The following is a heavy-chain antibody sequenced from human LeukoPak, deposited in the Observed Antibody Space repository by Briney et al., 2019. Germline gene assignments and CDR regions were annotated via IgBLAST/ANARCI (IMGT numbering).Heavy chain of an antibody. J-gene: IGHJ4*02. CDR1: GGSISSGGYY. D-gene: IGHD3-10*01. Sequence: PSETLSLTCTVSGGSISSGGYYWSWIRQHPGKGLEWIGYIYYSGSTYYNPSLKSRVTISVDTSKNQFSLKLSSVTAADTAVYYCARDLRLGELSYFDYWGQGTLVTVFS. CDR3: ARDLRLGELSYFDY. CDR2: IYYSGST. V-gene: IGHV4-31*03.